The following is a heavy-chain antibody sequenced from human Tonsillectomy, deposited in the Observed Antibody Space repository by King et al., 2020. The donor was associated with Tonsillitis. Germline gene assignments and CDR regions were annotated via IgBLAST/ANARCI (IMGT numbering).Heavy chain of an antibody. CDR3: ARADYYGSAGARGFYYYYMDV. J-gene: IGHJ6*03. CDR2: INWRGDTT. V-gene: IGHV3-20*04. D-gene: IGHD3-10*01. Sequence: VQLVESGGGVVRPGGSLRLSCAASGFTFDYYCLTWVRQGPGKGLEWVSAINWRGDTTDYADAVKGRFIISRDNAKNSLYLQINSLRADDTALYYCARADYYGSAGARGFYYYYMDVWGKGTTVTVSS. CDR1: GFTFDYYC.